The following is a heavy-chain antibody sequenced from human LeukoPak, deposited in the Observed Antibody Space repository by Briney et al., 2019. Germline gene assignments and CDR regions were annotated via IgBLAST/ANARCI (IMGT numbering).Heavy chain of an antibody. CDR3: AREFDYGDYMDY. V-gene: IGHV3-48*03. D-gene: IGHD4-17*01. Sequence: PGGSLRLSCAASGFTFSSYEMNWVRQAPGKGLEWVSYISSSGSTIYYADSVKGRFTISRDNAKNSLYLQMNSLRAEDTAVYYCAREFDYGDYMDYWGQGTLVTVSS. CDR2: ISSSGSTI. J-gene: IGHJ4*02. CDR1: GFTFSSYE.